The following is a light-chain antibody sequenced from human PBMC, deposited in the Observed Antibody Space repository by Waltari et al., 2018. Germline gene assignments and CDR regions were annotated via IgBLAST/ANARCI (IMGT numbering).Light chain of an antibody. J-gene: IGKJ1*01. CDR2: GAS. Sequence: EVVMTQSPATLSVSLGERVTLSCRATDNVNSNLAWHQQEPGQAPRLLSYGASTRATGIPSRFSGSGSGTQFTLTISSLQTEDFAVYYCQQYKFWPLTFGQGTKVEI. CDR3: QQYKFWPLT. V-gene: IGKV3-15*01. CDR1: DNVNSN.